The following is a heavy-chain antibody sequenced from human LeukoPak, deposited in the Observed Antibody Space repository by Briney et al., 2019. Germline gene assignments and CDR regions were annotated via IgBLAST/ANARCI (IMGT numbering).Heavy chain of an antibody. V-gene: IGHV3-23*01. Sequence: GGSLRLSCAASGFTFSSYAMSWVRQAPGKGLEWVSAISGSGGSTYYADSVKGRFTISRDNSKNTLYLQMNSLRAEDTAVYYCARSYYYEGSYYPFDYWGQGTLVTVSS. J-gene: IGHJ4*02. CDR3: ARSYYYEGSYYPFDY. CDR2: ISGSGGST. CDR1: GFTFSSYA. D-gene: IGHD3-10*01.